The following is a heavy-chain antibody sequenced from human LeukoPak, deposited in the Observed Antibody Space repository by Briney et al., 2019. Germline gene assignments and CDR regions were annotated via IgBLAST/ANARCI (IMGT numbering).Heavy chain of an antibody. CDR3: ARLRSGWNNFDY. J-gene: IGHJ4*02. CDR2: LFHAEST. V-gene: IGHV4-39*01. Sequence: PSETLSLTCTVSGGSISSSSFYWDWVRQPPGKGLEWIGSLFHAESTSYNPSLKSRVTISVDTSKNLFSLRLSSVTAADTAVYYCARLRSGWNNFDYWGQGTLVTVSS. D-gene: IGHD6-19*01. CDR1: GGSISSSSFY.